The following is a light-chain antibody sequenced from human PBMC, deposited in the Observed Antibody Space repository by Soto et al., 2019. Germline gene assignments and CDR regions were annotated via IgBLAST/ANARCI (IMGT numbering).Light chain of an antibody. Sequence: QSVLTQPPSVSAAPGQKVTISCSGSSSNIGYSYVSWYQHLPGTAPKLLIYDNNKRPSGIPDRFSGSKSGTSATLGITGLQTGDEADYYCGTWDSSLSVVFGGGTQLTVL. V-gene: IGLV1-51*01. J-gene: IGLJ7*01. CDR2: DNN. CDR1: SSNIGYSY. CDR3: GTWDSSLSVV.